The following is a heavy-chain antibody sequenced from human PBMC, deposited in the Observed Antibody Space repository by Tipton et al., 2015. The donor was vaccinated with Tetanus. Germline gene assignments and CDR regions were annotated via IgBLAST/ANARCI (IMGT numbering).Heavy chain of an antibody. CDR2: ISDSGPS. D-gene: IGHD3-10*01. J-gene: IGHJ4*02. V-gene: IGHV4-61*08. CDR1: GASLRSGDYN. Sequence: LRLSCSVSGASLRSGDYNWSWIRQPPGKGLEWLAYISDSGPSNSNYFLKSRITISRDTSRNQFSLKLTSVTAADTAVYYCTRANHEFPKKGPFDSWGQGTLVIVS. CDR3: TRANHEFPKKGPFDS.